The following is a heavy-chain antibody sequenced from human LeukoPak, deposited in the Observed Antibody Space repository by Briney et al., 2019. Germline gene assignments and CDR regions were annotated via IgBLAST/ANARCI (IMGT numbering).Heavy chain of an antibody. J-gene: IGHJ4*02. V-gene: IGHV4-59*12. CDR1: GGSISSYY. CDR3: ARKYYYDSSGYPD. Sequence: SETLSLTCTVSGGSISSYYWSWIRQPPGKGLEWIGYIYYSGSTNYNPSLKSRVTISVDKSKNQFSLKLSSVTAADTAVYYCARKYYYDSSGYPDWGQGTLVTVSS. CDR2: IYYSGST. D-gene: IGHD3-22*01.